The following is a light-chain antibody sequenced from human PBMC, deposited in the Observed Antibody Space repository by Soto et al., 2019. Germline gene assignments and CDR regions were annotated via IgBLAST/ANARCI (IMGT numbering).Light chain of an antibody. Sequence: EIVLTQSPGTLSLSPGERATLSCRASQSVSSYYLAWYQQKPGQAPRLLIYAASSRATGIPDRFSGSGSGTDFTLTISRLEPEDFALYYCQQYATSPLTFGGGTKVDIK. V-gene: IGKV3-20*01. CDR3: QQYATSPLT. CDR2: AAS. J-gene: IGKJ4*01. CDR1: QSVSSYY.